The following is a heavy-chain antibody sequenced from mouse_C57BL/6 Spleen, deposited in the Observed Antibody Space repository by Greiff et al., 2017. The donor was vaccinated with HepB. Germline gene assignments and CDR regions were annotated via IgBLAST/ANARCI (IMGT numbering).Heavy chain of an antibody. CDR1: GYSFTGYF. CDR2: INPYNGDT. V-gene: IGHV1-20*01. D-gene: IGHD2-5*01. CDR3: ASPWGYSNYPCAY. J-gene: IGHJ3*01. Sequence: VQLQQSGPELVKPGDSVKISCKASGYSFTGYFMNWVMQSHGKSLEWIGRINPYNGDTFYNQKFKGKATLTVDKSSSTAPMELRSLTSEDSAVYYCASPWGYSNYPCAYWGQGTLVTVSA.